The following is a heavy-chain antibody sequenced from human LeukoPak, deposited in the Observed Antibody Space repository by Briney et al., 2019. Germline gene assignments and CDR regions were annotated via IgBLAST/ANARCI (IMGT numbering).Heavy chain of an antibody. V-gene: IGHV5-51*01. CDR1: GSSFSSYW. Sequence: GASLQISCQCSGSSFSSYWIGWVRQLPGKGLEWMGIIYPGDSDARYTPSFQGQVTISADKSISTAYLQWSNLKASDTAMYYCATDSVGAAFAIWGQGTMVTVSS. CDR3: ATDSVGAAFAI. D-gene: IGHD3-10*01. J-gene: IGHJ3*02. CDR2: IYPGDSDA.